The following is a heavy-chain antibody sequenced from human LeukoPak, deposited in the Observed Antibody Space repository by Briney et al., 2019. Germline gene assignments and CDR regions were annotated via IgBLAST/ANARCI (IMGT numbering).Heavy chain of an antibody. V-gene: IGHV3-23*01. CDR3: AKDAVLLWFGELFTYFDY. J-gene: IGHJ4*02. CDR1: GFTFSSYA. Sequence: PGGSLRLSCAASGFTFSSYAMSWVRQAPGKGLEWVSAISGSSGSTYYADSVKGRFTISRDNSKNTLYLQMNSLRAEDTAVYYCAKDAVLLWFGELFTYFDYWGQGTLVTVSS. CDR2: ISGSSGST. D-gene: IGHD3-10*01.